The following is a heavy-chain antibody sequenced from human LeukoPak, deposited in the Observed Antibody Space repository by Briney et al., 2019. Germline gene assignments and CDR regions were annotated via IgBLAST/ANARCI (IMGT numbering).Heavy chain of an antibody. CDR2: INEDGSTT. J-gene: IGHJ4*02. D-gene: IGHD1-26*01. Sequence: PGGSLRLSCAASGFIFSSNGMHWVRHAPGKGLVWVSRINEDGSTTNHADSVKGRFTISRDNAKNTLYMQMNSLRAEDTAVYYCVRDLGGRSGHWGQGTLVTVSS. CDR1: GFIFSSNG. CDR3: VRDLGGRSGH. V-gene: IGHV3-74*01.